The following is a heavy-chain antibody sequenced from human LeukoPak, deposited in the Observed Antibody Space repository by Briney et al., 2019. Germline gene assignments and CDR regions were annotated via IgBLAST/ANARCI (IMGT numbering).Heavy chain of an antibody. V-gene: IGHV3-23*01. J-gene: IGHJ4*02. Sequence: PGGSLRLSCAASGFTFSSYGMTWVRQAPGKGLEWVSAISGSGSGGSTYYADSVKGRFTISRDNSKNTLYLQMNSLRAEDTAVYYCVGGDYWGQGTLVTVSS. CDR2: ISGSGSGGST. CDR3: VGGDY. CDR1: GFTFSSYG.